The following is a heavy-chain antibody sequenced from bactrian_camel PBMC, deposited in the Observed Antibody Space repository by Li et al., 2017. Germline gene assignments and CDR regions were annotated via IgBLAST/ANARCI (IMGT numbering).Heavy chain of an antibody. Sequence: HVQLVESGGDSVQAGGTLRLSCVASGHTDSIDSLITMGWLRQAPGKEREGVAVIDRDGTTAYANSVKGRFTISKDIAKNTLFLQMNRLKPEDTAMYYCAADNPDECSWTRGGGFPDEWNYEGQGTQVTVS. D-gene: IGHD6*01. CDR1: GHTDSIDSLIT. V-gene: IGHV3S53*01. CDR3: AADNPDECSWTRGGGFPDEWNY. CDR2: IDRDGTT. J-gene: IGHJ4*01.